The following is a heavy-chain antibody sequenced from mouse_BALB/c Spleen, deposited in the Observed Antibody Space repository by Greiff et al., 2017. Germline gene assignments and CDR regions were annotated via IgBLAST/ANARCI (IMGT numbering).Heavy chain of an antibody. CDR3: ARREYGKGYAMDY. V-gene: IGHV3-8*02. CDR1: GDSITSGY. D-gene: IGHD2-10*02. J-gene: IGHJ4*01. Sequence: EVKLVESGPSLVKPSQTLSLTCSVTGDSITSGYWNWIRKFPGNKLEYMGYISYSGSTYYNPSLKSRISITRDTSKNQYYLQLNSVTTEDTATYYCARREYGKGYAMDYWGQGTSVTVSS. CDR2: ISYSGST.